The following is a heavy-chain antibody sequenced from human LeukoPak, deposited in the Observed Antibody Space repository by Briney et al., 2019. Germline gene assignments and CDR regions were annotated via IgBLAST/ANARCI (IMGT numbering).Heavy chain of an antibody. CDR3: AKGFGYSYGHTIEY. J-gene: IGHJ4*02. V-gene: IGHV3-53*01. Sequence: GGSLRLSCAASGFTVSSNYMSWVRQAPGKGLEWVSVIYSGGSTYYADSVKGRFTISRDSSKNTVYLQMNSLRAEDTAVYYCAKGFGYSYGHTIEYWGQGTLVTVSS. D-gene: IGHD5-18*01. CDR2: IYSGGST. CDR1: GFTVSSNY.